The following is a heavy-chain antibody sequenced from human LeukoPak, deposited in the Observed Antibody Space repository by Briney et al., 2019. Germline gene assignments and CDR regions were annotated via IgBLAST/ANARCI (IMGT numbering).Heavy chain of an antibody. D-gene: IGHD6-19*01. CDR3: AREAYTSGWYLDY. Sequence: PSVTLSLTCTVSGASVSGDSIRSYYWSWIRQPPGNGLEWIGSIYYSGSTKYNPSLKSRVTFSVDMSRNQFSLKVNSVTAADTAVYYCAREAYTSGWYLDYWGQGTLVIVSS. CDR1: GASVSGDSIRSYY. V-gene: IGHV4-61*01. J-gene: IGHJ4*02. CDR2: IYYSGST.